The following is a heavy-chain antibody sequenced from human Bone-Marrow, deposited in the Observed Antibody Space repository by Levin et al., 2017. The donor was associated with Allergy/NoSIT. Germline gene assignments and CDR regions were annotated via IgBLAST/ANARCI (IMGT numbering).Heavy chain of an antibody. V-gene: IGHV7-4-1*01. D-gene: IGHD3-16*01. CDR1: GYTFTSYA. CDR3: ARTGYDYVWGSFPLYYYYDGMDV. Sequence: ASVKVSCKASGYTFTSYAMNWVRQAPGQGLEWMGWINTNTGNPTYAQGFTGRFVFSLDTSVSTAYLQICSLKAEDTAVYYCARTGYDYVWGSFPLYYYYDGMDVWGQGTTVTVSS. J-gene: IGHJ6*02. CDR2: INTNTGNP.